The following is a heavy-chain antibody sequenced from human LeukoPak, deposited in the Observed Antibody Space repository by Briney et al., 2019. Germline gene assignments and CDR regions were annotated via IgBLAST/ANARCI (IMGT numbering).Heavy chain of an antibody. CDR2: ISAYNGNT. CDR1: DYTFTSYG. Sequence: ASVKVSCKASDYTFTSYGISWVRQAPGQGLEWMGWISAYNGNTNYAQKFQGRVTITADKSTSTAYMELSSLRSEDTAVYYCARERGYSYGHTFDYWGQGTLVTVSS. CDR3: ARERGYSYGHTFDY. V-gene: IGHV1-18*01. J-gene: IGHJ4*02. D-gene: IGHD5-18*01.